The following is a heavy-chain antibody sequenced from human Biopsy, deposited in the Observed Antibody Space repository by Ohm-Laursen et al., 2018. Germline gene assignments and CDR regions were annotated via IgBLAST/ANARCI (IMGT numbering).Heavy chain of an antibody. CDR1: GYTLTELS. D-gene: IGHD1-1*01. Sequence: AASVKVSCKFSGYTLTELSMHWVRQAPGKGLEWMGGFAPENGKTVYAQNFQARVSMTEDTSTDTAYMELRSLRSEGTAVYYCAADINVWNVNYWGQGTQVTVSS. V-gene: IGHV1-24*01. CDR2: FAPENGKT. CDR3: AADINVWNVNY. J-gene: IGHJ4*02.